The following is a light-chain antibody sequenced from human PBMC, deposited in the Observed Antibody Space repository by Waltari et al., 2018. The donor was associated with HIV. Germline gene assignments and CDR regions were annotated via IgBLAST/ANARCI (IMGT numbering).Light chain of an antibody. CDR2: AVT. CDR1: SSDIGGYNS. V-gene: IGLV2-8*01. J-gene: IGLJ2*01. CDR3: SSYGGNNNLL. Sequence: QSALTQPPSASGSPGQSVTLSCTGSSSDIGGYNSVSWYQQHPGKAPKVIIYAVTKRPSGGPDRFSAFKSGNTASLTVSGLQADDEADYYCSSYGGNNNLLFGGGTKLTVL.